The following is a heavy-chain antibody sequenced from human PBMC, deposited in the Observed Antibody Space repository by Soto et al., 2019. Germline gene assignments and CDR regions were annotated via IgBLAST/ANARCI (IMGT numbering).Heavy chain of an antibody. Sequence: GGSLRLSCAASGFTFSSYAMSWVRQAPGKGLVWFSSFSGCGGSTFYADSVKGRFTISRDNSNNSLYLQMNSLRAEDTAVYYCAKAVVVVAATKFQWFDPWGQGTLVTVSS. V-gene: IGHV3-23*01. CDR3: AKAVVVVAATKFQWFDP. J-gene: IGHJ5*02. CDR1: GFTFSSYA. D-gene: IGHD2-15*01. CDR2: FSGCGGST.